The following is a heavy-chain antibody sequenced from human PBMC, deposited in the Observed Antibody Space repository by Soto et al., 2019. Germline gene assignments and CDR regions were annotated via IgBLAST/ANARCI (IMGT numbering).Heavy chain of an antibody. D-gene: IGHD2-21*02. CDR3: ANDCGGDCYSSEYFQH. Sequence: SXKVSFKASGGTXISYASRLVRQAPGQGLEWMGGIIPIFGTANYAQKFQGRVTITADESTSTAYMELSSLRSEETAVYYFANDCGGDCYSSEYFQHWGQGTLGTVSS. J-gene: IGHJ1*01. CDR2: IIPIFGTA. V-gene: IGHV1-69*13. CDR1: GGTXISYA.